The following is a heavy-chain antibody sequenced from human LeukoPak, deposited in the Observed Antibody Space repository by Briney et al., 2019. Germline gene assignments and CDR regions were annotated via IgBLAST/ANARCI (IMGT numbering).Heavy chain of an antibody. CDR2: IKSKTDGGTT. CDR3: TTEYDFWSGYQD. V-gene: IGHV3-15*01. CDR1: GFTFSNAW. J-gene: IGHJ4*02. D-gene: IGHD3-3*01. Sequence: GGSLRLSCAASGFTFSNAWMSWVRQAPGKGLEWVGRIKSKTDGGTTDYAAPVKGRFTISSDDSKNTLYLQMNSLKTEDTAVYYCTTEYDFWSGYQDWGQGTLVTVSS.